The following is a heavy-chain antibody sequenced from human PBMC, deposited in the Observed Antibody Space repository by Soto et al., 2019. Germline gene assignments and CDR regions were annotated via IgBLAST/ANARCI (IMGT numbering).Heavy chain of an antibody. V-gene: IGHV1-18*01. D-gene: IGHD3-9*01. CDR1: GYTFTSYG. Sequence: ASVKVSCKASGYTFTSYGISWVRQAPGQGLEWMGWISAYNGNTNYAQKLQGRVTMTTDTSTSTAYMELRSLRSDDTAVYYCARGSGLYDILPGDDDYWGQGTLVTVSS. CDR3: ARGSGLYDILPGDDDY. CDR2: ISAYNGNT. J-gene: IGHJ4*02.